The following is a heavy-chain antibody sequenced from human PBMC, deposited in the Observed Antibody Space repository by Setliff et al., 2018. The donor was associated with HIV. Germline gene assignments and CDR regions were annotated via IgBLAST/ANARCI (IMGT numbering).Heavy chain of an antibody. V-gene: IGHV1-18*01. Sequence: GASVKVSCKASGYTFTSYGISWVRQAPGQGLEWMGWISAYKGDTNYAQKLQGRVTMTTDTSTSTAYMELRSLRSDDTAVYYCARDNKVAPLDFWGQGTLVTVSS. CDR3: ARDNKVAPLDF. D-gene: IGHD5-12*01. CDR2: ISAYKGDT. J-gene: IGHJ4*02. CDR1: GYTFTSYG.